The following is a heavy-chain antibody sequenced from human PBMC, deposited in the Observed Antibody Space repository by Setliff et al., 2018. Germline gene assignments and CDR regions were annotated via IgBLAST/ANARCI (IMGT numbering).Heavy chain of an antibody. J-gene: IGHJ4*02. CDR3: ARDKDPYSSNWCHHFDY. CDR1: GFTFSSYE. D-gene: IGHD6-13*01. CDR2: ISSSGSTI. Sequence: PGGSLRLSCAASGFTFSSYEMNWARQAPGKGLEWVSYISSSGSTIYYADSVKGRFTIARDNAKNSLYLQMNSLRVEDTAVYYCARDKDPYSSNWCHHFDYWGQGTLVTVSS. V-gene: IGHV3-48*03.